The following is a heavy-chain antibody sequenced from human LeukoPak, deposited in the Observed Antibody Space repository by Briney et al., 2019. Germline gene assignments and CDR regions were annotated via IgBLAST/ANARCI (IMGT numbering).Heavy chain of an antibody. D-gene: IGHD2-2*01. Sequence: GGSLRLSCAVSGSTASSNYMSGLRKAPGKGLDRVSVFYRGGDTYYGDSVKRRFTISRDSSKNTLYLQMHNLRAEDTAVYYCARVIRSAIVVVPPPPNAFDIWGQGTMVTVSS. J-gene: IGHJ3*02. CDR1: GSTASSNY. CDR2: FYRGGDT. V-gene: IGHV3-53*01. CDR3: ARVIRSAIVVVPPPPNAFDI.